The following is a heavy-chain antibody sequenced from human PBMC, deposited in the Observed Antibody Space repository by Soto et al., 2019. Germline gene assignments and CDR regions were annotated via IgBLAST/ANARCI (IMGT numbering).Heavy chain of an antibody. D-gene: IGHD3-22*01. CDR1: GFTFGDYA. Sequence: GGSLRLSCTASGFTFGDYAMSWFRQAPGKGMEWVGFIRSKTYGGTTEYAASVKGRFTISRDDSKSIAYLQMNSLKTEDTAVYYCTRDSSGYYFFDGMDVWGQGTTVTVSS. J-gene: IGHJ6*02. CDR3: TRDSSGYYFFDGMDV. CDR2: IRSKTYGGTT. V-gene: IGHV3-49*03.